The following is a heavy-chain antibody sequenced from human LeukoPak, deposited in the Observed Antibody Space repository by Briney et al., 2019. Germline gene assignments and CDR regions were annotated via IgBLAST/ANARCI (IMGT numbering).Heavy chain of an antibody. Sequence: ESGPTLVKPTQTLTLTCTFSGFSLSTSGVGVGWIRQPPGKALEWLALIYWNDDKRYSPSLKSRLTITKDTSKNQVVLTMTNMDPVDTDTYYCAHSVQNHDAFDIWGQGTMVTVSS. CDR3: AHSVQNHDAFDI. J-gene: IGHJ3*02. CDR2: IYWNDDK. V-gene: IGHV2-5*01. CDR1: GFSLSTSGVG.